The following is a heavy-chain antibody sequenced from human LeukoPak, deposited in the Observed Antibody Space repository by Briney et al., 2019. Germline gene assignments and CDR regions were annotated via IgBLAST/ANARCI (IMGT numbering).Heavy chain of an antibody. J-gene: IGHJ4*02. CDR1: GFSFSTYA. CDR2: VSHDGSTK. D-gene: IGHD5-18*01. CDR3: ARAIMGTENLDY. V-gene: IGHV3-30*10. Sequence: GGPLRLSCAASGFSFSTYAMHWVRQAPGMGPEWVAVVSHDGSTKYDTDSVRGRFTISRDNSKNTFFLQLNGLRTGDTAVYYCARAIMGTENLDYWGQGTLVTVSS.